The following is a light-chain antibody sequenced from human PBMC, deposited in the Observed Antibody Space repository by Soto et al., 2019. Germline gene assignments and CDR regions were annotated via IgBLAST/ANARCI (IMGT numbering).Light chain of an antibody. Sequence: QSALTQPASVSGSPGQSITISCTGTSSDVGDYNYVSWYQQHPGKAPKLMIYEVSNRPSGVSNRFSGSKSGNTASLTISGRQAEDEGEYYCSSYTSSSAYVFGTGTKVTVL. CDR2: EVS. CDR1: SSDVGDYNY. CDR3: SSYTSSSAYV. J-gene: IGLJ1*01. V-gene: IGLV2-14*01.